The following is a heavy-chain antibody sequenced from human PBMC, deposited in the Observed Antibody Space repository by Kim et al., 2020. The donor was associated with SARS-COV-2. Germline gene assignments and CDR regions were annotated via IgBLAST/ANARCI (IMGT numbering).Heavy chain of an antibody. D-gene: IGHD5-12*01. CDR2: IYSGGST. CDR3: AREGDGYKYYFDY. J-gene: IGHJ4*02. V-gene: IGHV3-53*01. CDR1: GFTVSSNY. Sequence: GGSLRLSCAASGFTVSSNYMSWVRQAPGKGLEWVSVIYSGGSTYYADSVKGRFTISRDNSKNTLYLQMNSLRAEDTAVYYCAREGDGYKYYFDYWGQGTLVTVSS.